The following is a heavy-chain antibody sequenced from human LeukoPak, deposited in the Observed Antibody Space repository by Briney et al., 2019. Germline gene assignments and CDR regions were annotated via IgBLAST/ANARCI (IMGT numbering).Heavy chain of an antibody. J-gene: IGHJ4*02. CDR1: GGSISSGGYY. CDR2: IFHDGRT. V-gene: IGHV4-39*02. CDR3: ARDIGWTKGPFDY. D-gene: IGHD2-15*01. Sequence: SETLSLTCTVSGGSISSGGYYWAWIRQSPGKGLEVIAGIFHDGRTYYNPSVQSRVTISVDTFRNRFSLKLESVTAADAAVYYCARDIGWTKGPFDYWGQGTLVTVSS.